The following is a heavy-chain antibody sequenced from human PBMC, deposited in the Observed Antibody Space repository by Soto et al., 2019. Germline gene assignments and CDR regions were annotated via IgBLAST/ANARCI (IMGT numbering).Heavy chain of an antibody. D-gene: IGHD6-19*01. J-gene: IGHJ6*02. CDR1: GYTFTRSG. V-gene: IGHV1-18*01. Sequence: ASVKVSCKASGYTFTRSGISWVRQAPGQGLEWMGWISTYNGDTNYAQTFQGRVTMTTDTSTSTAYMELSSLRSEDTAVYYCAKELLIRYSSGGDYYYGMDVWGQGTTVTVSS. CDR2: ISTYNGDT. CDR3: AKELLIRYSSGGDYYYGMDV.